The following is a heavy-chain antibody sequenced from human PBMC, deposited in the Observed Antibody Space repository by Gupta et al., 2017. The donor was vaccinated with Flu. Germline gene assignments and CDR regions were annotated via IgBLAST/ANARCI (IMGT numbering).Heavy chain of an antibody. CDR1: GGSVNTYA. CDR3: AREYRDVTGGPPQPFDY. V-gene: IGHV1-69*06. D-gene: IGHD2-2*01. CDR2: IIPIFSTV. Sequence: QVQLVQSGAEVKKPGSSGKVSCKASGGSVNTYAINWVRQAPGQGLEWMGIIIPIFSTVDYAQKFQDRVTITADKSTSTAYMELSSLRSEDTAVYYCAREYRDVTGGPPQPFDYWGQGTLVTVSS. J-gene: IGHJ4*02.